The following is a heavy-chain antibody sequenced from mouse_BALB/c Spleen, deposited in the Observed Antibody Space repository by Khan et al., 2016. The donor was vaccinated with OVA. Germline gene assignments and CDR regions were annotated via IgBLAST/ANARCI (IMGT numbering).Heavy chain of an antibody. CDR3: ASHLAGSFAY. CDR1: GFTFSSYS. J-gene: IGHJ3*01. V-gene: IGHV5-6*01. CDR2: MSSGGDYT. Sequence: EVQLVESGGDLVKPGGSLKLSCAASGFTFSSYSMSWVRQIPDKRLVWVATMSSGGDYTYYPASVKGRFTITRDNAKNTLYLQLSSLKSEDTAMYYCASHLAGSFAYWGQGTLVTVSA. D-gene: IGHD1-1*01.